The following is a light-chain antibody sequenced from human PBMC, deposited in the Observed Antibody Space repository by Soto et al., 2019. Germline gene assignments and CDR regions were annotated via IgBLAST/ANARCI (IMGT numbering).Light chain of an antibody. CDR1: QSISSW. V-gene: IGKV1-5*01. J-gene: IGKJ1*01. Sequence: DIQMTQSPSTLSASVGDRVTITCRASQSISSWLAWYQQKPGKAPKLLIYDASSLESGVPSRFSGSGSGTEFTLTISSMQPDEFDTYDCQQYNSYSWTFGQGTKVEIK. CDR3: QQYNSYSWT. CDR2: DAS.